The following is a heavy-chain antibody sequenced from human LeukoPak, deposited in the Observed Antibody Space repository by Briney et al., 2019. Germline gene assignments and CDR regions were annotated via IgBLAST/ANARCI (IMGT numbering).Heavy chain of an antibody. CDR3: ARQTGYCSSGSGPGELDY. Sequence: GESLKIFCKGSGYSLTSYWFGWVRQIAGRGLVRMGIIYPGDSDTRYSPSFQGQVTISADKSISTAYLQWSSLKASDTAMYYCARQTGYCSSGSGPGELDYWGQGTLVTVSS. CDR1: GYSLTSYW. J-gene: IGHJ4*02. CDR2: IYPGDSDT. D-gene: IGHD2-15*01. V-gene: IGHV5-51*01.